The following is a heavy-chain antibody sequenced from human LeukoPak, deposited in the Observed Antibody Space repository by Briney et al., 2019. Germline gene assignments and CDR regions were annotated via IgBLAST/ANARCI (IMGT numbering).Heavy chain of an antibody. J-gene: IGHJ4*02. V-gene: IGHV5-51*01. Sequence: GESLKISCKGSGFSFTSYWIGWVRQMPGKGLEYMGIIYPADSDTRYSPSFQGQVAISADKSISAAYLQWSSLKASDTAMYYCARPGQLGEYTPYYFDFWGQGTLVTVSS. CDR3: ARPGQLGEYTPYYFDF. CDR2: IYPADSDT. D-gene: IGHD3-16*01. CDR1: GFSFTSYW.